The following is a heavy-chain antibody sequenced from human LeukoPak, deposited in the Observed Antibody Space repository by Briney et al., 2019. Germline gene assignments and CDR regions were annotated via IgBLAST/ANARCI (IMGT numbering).Heavy chain of an antibody. CDR1: GYRFTSYW. V-gene: IGHV5-51*01. J-gene: IGHJ4*02. D-gene: IGHD6-13*01. CDR3: ARHRQEYSSSWYWDYFDY. Sequence: GESLKISCKGSGYRFTSYWIGWVRQMPGKGLEWMGIIYPGDSDTRYSPSFQGQVTISADKSISTAYLHWSSLKASDTAMYYCARHRQEYSSSWYWDYFDYWGQGTLVTVSS. CDR2: IYPGDSDT.